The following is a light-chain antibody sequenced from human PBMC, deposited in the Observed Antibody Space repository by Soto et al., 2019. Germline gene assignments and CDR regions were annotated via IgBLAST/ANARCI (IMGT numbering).Light chain of an antibody. CDR2: GAS. J-gene: IGKJ1*01. CDR1: QSVSSSD. Sequence: ETVLTQSPGTLSLSPGERATLSCRASQSVSSSDLAWYQQKPGQAPRLLIYGASRRATGIPDRFSGSGSGTDFTLTISRLEPEDFAVYYCQHYGRSPPSWTFGQGTKVEIK. V-gene: IGKV3-20*01. CDR3: QHYGRSPPSWT.